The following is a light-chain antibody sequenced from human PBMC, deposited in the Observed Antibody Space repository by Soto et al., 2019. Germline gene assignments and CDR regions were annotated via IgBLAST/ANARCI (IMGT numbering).Light chain of an antibody. CDR3: TSYVGSDIWV. Sequence: QSVLTQPPSASGSPGQSVTISCTETSSDVGAYKYVSWYQQYPGKAPKLMIYEVSKRPSGVPDRFSGSKSGNTASLTVSGLQSEDEADDYCTSYVGSDIWVFGGGTKLTVL. CDR2: EVS. CDR1: SSDVGAYKY. J-gene: IGLJ3*02. V-gene: IGLV2-8*01.